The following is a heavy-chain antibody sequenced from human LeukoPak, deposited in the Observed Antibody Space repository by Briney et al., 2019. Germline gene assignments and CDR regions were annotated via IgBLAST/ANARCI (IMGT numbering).Heavy chain of an antibody. V-gene: IGHV3-30-3*01. CDR3: AKEPYDFWSGLAPYYYYMDV. Sequence: PGGSLRLSCAASGFTFSSYAMHWVRQAPGKGLEWVAVISYDGSNKYYADSVKGRFTISRDNSKNTLYLQMNSLRAEDTAVYYCAKEPYDFWSGLAPYYYYMDVWGKGTTVTVSS. J-gene: IGHJ6*03. CDR2: ISYDGSNK. CDR1: GFTFSSYA. D-gene: IGHD3-3*01.